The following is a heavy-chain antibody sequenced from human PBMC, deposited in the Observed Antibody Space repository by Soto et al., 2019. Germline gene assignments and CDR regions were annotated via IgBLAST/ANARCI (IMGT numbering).Heavy chain of an antibody. J-gene: IGHJ6*02. CDR2: ISGSGGST. V-gene: IGHV3-23*01. CDR3: AKVPMNKVTPGGGGMDV. D-gene: IGHD4-4*01. CDR1: GFTFSSYS. Sequence: GGSLILSSGASGFTFSSYSMILVRQAPGKGLEWVSAISGSGGSTYYADSVKGRFTISRDNSKNTLYLQMNSLRAEDTAVYYCAKVPMNKVTPGGGGMDVWGQGTTVTVSS.